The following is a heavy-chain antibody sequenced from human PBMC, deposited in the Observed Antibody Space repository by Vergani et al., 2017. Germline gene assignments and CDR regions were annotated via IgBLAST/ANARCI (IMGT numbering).Heavy chain of an antibody. V-gene: IGHV2-5*04. Sequence: QITLKESGPTLVKPTQTLPLTCTFSGFSLNTRGVSVAWIRQPPGKALDWLALIYWNDDKHYSPSLTNRVTITKETSKNQVVRTMTNMDYVDTGTYYCVYXKTDYGTTGCFYPFYYYDYMDVWGKGTTVTVSS. J-gene: IGHJ6*03. CDR1: GFSLNTRGVS. CDR2: IYWNDDK. D-gene: IGHD1-7*01. CDR3: VYXKTDYGTTGCFYPFYYYDYMDV.